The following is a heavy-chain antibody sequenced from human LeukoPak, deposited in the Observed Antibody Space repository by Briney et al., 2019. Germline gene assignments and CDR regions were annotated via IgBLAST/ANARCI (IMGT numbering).Heavy chain of an antibody. CDR2: ISYDGSNK. D-gene: IGHD3-3*01. CDR3: AKSLDGFSIDY. Sequence: PGGSLRLSCAASGFTFSNYGMHWVCQAPGKGLEWVAVISYDGSNKYYADSVKGRFTISRDNSKNTLYLQMNSLRAEDTSVYYCAKSLDGFSIDYWGQGTLVTVSS. J-gene: IGHJ4*02. V-gene: IGHV3-30*18. CDR1: GFTFSNYG.